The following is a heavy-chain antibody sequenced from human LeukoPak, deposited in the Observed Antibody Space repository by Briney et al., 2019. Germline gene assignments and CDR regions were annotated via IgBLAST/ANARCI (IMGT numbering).Heavy chain of an antibody. D-gene: IGHD2-15*01. CDR1: GFTFSSYG. CDR3: ARGAIPYCSGGSCVSNDY. V-gene: IGHV3-30*02. Sequence: GGSLRLSCAASGFTFSSYGMHWVRQAPGKGLEWVAFIRYDGSNKYYADSVKGRFAISRDNSKNTLYLQMNSLRAEDTAVYYCARGAIPYCSGGSCVSNDYWGQGTLVTVSS. J-gene: IGHJ4*02. CDR2: IRYDGSNK.